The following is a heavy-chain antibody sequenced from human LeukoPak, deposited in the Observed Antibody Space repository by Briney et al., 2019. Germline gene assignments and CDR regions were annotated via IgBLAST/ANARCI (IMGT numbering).Heavy chain of an antibody. CDR2: IYHSGAT. CDR3: ARQDRRNDFWSDYLPDYMDV. CDR1: GYSISSGYF. Sequence: SETLSLTCAVSGYSISSGYFWGWIRQPPGKGLEWIGSIYHSGATYYNPSLNSQVTISEDTSKNQFSLRLSSVTAADTAVYYCARQDRRNDFWSDYLPDYMDVWGKGTTVTVSS. V-gene: IGHV4-38-2*01. J-gene: IGHJ6*03. D-gene: IGHD3-3*01.